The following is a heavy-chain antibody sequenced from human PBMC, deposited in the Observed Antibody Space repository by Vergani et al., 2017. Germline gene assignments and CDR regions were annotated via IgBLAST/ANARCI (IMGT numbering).Heavy chain of an antibody. CDR1: GGSFTSYH. V-gene: IGHV4-34*01. Sequence: QVQLQQWGGGLLKPSETLSLTCVVNGGSFTSYHWTWLRQSPGEGLEWVGNIDHTGRPDYNPSLKSRITMSVDKYRNQFSLTLNSVTATDTAIYFCARWHGFLHYFDYWGQGTLVTVSS. CDR2: IDHTGRP. D-gene: IGHD3-10*01. J-gene: IGHJ4*02. CDR3: ARWHGFLHYFDY.